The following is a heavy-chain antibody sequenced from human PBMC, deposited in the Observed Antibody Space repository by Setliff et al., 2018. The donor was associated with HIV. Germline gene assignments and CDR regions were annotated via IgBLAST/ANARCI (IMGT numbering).Heavy chain of an antibody. CDR3: ARRFLTTVVTLSFDI. J-gene: IGHJ3*02. V-gene: IGHV4-39*07. Sequence: SETLSLTCTVSGGSISSSSYYWGWIRQSPGKGLEWIGEINHSGSTHYNPSLKSRVTISVDTSKSQFSLNLRSVTAADTAIYYCARRFLTTVVTLSFDIWGQGTMVTVSS. CDR1: GGSISSSSYY. D-gene: IGHD4-17*01. CDR2: INHSGST.